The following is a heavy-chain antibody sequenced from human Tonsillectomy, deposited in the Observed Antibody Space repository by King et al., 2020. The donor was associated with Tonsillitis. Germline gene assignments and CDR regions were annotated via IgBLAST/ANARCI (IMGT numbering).Heavy chain of an antibody. CDR2: IYYSGTT. D-gene: IGHD3-22*01. CDR1: GASISRNY. V-gene: IGHV4-59*01. CDR3: ARDFYDSSGYRGYFEY. Sequence: PLQESGPGLVRPSETLSLTCTVSGASISRNYWNWVRQPPGRGLEWIGYIYYSGTTDYNPSLGSRVTISVDTSKNQFSLNLTSVTAADTAVYYCARDFYDSSGYRGYFEYWGQGALVTVSS. J-gene: IGHJ4*02.